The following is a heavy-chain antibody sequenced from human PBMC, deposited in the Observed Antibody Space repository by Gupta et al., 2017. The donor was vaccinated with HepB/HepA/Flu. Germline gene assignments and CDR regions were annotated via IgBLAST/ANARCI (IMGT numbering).Heavy chain of an antibody. Sequence: EVQLLESGGGLVQPGGSLRLSCAASGFTFSSYAMSWVRQAPGKGLEWVSAISGSGGSTYYADSVKGRFTISRDNSKNTLYLQMNSLRAEDTAVYYCAKDHSYDFWSGYNNWFDPWGQGTLVTVSS. CDR3: AKDHSYDFWSGYNNWFDP. CDR1: GFTFSSYA. D-gene: IGHD3-3*01. CDR2: ISGSGGST. V-gene: IGHV3-23*01. J-gene: IGHJ5*02.